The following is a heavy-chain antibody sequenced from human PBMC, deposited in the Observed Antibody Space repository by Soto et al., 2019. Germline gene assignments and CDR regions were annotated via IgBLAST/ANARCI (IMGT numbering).Heavy chain of an antibody. Sequence: TFGDYTMHWVRQAPGKGLEWVSLITWDGINIEYADSVRGRFTISRDNSKNSLYLQMNGLRHEDTALYYCAKDGIAWHWGQGTLVTVSS. CDR3: AKDGIAWH. CDR2: ITWDGINI. V-gene: IGHV3-43*01. D-gene: IGHD2-15*01. CDR1: TFGDYT. J-gene: IGHJ4*02.